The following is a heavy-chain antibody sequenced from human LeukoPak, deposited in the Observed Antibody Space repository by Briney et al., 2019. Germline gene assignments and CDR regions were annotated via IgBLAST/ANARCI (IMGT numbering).Heavy chain of an antibody. V-gene: IGHV3-66*02. D-gene: IGHD6-19*01. CDR2: IYSGGST. CDR1: GFTVSSNY. CDR3: ARGGIAVASRVFDY. Sequence: PGGSLRLSCAASGFTVSSNYMSWVRQAPGKGLEWVPVIYSGGSTYYADSVKGRFTISRDNSKNTLYLQMNSLRAEDTAVYYCARGGIAVASRVFDYWGQGTLVTVSS. J-gene: IGHJ4*02.